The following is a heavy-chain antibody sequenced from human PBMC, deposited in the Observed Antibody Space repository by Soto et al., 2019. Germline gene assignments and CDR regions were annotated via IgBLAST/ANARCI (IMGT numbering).Heavy chain of an antibody. J-gene: IGHJ3*02. CDR2: ISGGGDGT. CDR1: GFTFGNYA. V-gene: IGHV3-23*01. Sequence: EVQLLESGGGLVQPVGSLRLSCAASGFTFGNYAMIWVRQAPGKGLEWVSTISGGGDGTYYADSVRGRFTISRENSRNTVYLQMNSLRAEDTAVYYCAKKGLGSLATYCSTGDCHYAFDIWGQGTMVTVSS. CDR3: AKKGLGSLATYCSTGDCHYAFDI. D-gene: IGHD2-15*01.